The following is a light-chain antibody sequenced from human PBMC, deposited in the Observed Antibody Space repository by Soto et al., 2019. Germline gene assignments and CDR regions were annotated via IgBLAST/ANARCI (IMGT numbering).Light chain of an antibody. J-gene: IGKJ1*01. V-gene: IGKV3-20*01. Sequence: EIVLTQSPGPLSFSPGERATLSCRTSQSVSSSYLAWYQQKPGQAPRLLIYGTSSRATGIPDRFSGSGSETDFTLTITRLEPEDFAVYYCQQYSSSRTFGQGTKWIS. CDR3: QQYSSSRT. CDR1: QSVSSSY. CDR2: GTS.